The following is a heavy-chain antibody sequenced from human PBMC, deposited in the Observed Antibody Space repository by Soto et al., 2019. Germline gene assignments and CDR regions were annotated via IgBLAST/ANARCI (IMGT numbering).Heavy chain of an antibody. V-gene: IGHV3-7*05. Sequence: EVQLVESGGGLVQPGGSLRLSCAASGFPFSTYWMNWVRQAPGKGLQWVANIKEDGSEEYYVDSVKGRFTISRDNAKNSLYLDMNSLWGEDTAVYYCARDWGAPGRGSALGYYYHFGMDVWGQGTTVTVPS. D-gene: IGHD3-16*01. J-gene: IGHJ6*02. CDR1: GFPFSTYW. CDR3: ARDWGAPGRGSALGYYYHFGMDV. CDR2: IKEDGSEE.